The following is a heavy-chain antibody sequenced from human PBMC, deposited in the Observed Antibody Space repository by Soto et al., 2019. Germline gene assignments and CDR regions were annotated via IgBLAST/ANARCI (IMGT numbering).Heavy chain of an antibody. V-gene: IGHV1-69*13. D-gene: IGHD3-22*01. J-gene: IGHJ6*02. CDR1: GGTFSSYA. Sequence: ASVKVSCKASGGTFSSYAISWVRQAPGQGLEWMGGIIPIFGTANYAQKFQGRVTITADESTSTAYMELSSLRSEDTAVYYCARGYYDSSAESHYYYYYGMDVWGQGTTVTVSS. CDR3: ARGYYDSSAESHYYYYYGMDV. CDR2: IIPIFGTA.